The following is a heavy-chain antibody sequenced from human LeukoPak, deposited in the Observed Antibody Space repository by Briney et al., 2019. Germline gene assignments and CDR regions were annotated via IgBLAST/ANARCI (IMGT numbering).Heavy chain of an antibody. CDR2: ISYDGSNK. D-gene: IGHD6-19*01. CDR1: GFTFSSYG. J-gene: IGHJ4*02. V-gene: IGHV3-30*18. CDR3: AKATPSGWYSY. Sequence: GGSLRLSCAASGFTFSSYGMHWVRQAPGKGLEWVAVISYDGSNKYYADSVKGRFTISRDNSKNTLYLQMNSLRAEDTAVYYCAKATPSGWYSYWGQGTLVTVSS.